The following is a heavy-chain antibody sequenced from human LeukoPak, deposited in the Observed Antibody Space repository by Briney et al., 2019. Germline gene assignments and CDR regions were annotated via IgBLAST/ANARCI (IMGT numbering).Heavy chain of an antibody. J-gene: IGHJ1*01. CDR3: AKVGYYYDSSGYCTEYFQH. D-gene: IGHD3-22*01. CDR1: GFTFSSYG. V-gene: IGHV3-30*02. Sequence: PGGSLRLSCAASGFTFSSYGMHWVRQAPGKGLEWVAFIRYDGSNKYYADSVKGRFTISRDNSKNTLYLQMNSLRAEDTAVYYCAKVGYYYDSSGYCTEYFQHWGQGTLVTVSS. CDR2: IRYDGSNK.